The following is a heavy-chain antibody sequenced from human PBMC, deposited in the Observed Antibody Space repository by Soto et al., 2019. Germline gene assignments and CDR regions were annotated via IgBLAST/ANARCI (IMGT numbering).Heavy chain of an antibody. J-gene: IGHJ3*02. D-gene: IGHD6-13*01. CDR1: GFTFSSYA. V-gene: IGHV3-30-3*01. Sequence: QVQLVESGGGVVQPGRSLRLSCAASGFTFSSYAMHWVRQAPGKGLEWVVVISYDGSNQYYADSVKGRCTISRDNSKNTLYLQMSSLRADDTSVYYCARQQPGGAFDIWGQGTMVTVSS. CDR3: ARQQPGGAFDI. CDR2: ISYDGSNQ.